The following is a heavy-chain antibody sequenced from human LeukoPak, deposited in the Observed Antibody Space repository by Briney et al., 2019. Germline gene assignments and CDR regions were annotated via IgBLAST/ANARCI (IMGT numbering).Heavy chain of an antibody. J-gene: IGHJ3*02. D-gene: IGHD4-23*01. CDR3: ATLTGGDDAFDI. CDR1: GGSFSGYY. CDR2: IFYTGST. V-gene: IGHV4-59*01. Sequence: SETLSFTCAVYGGSFSGYYWSWIRQPPGKGLEWIGYIFYTGSTNYNPSLKSRVTISVLTSKNRFSLKLSSVTAADTAVYYCATLTGGDDAFDIWGQGTMVTVSS.